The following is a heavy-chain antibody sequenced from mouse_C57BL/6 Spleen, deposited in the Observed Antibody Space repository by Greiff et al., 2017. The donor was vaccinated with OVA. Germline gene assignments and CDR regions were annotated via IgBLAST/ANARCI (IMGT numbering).Heavy chain of an antibody. V-gene: IGHV1-53*01. CDR1: GYTFTSYW. CDR2: INPSNGGT. D-gene: IGHD4-1*01. J-gene: IGHJ4*01. CDR3: ARTLTGVYYYAMDY. Sequence: QVQLQQPGTELVKPGASVKLSCKASGYTFTSYWMHWVKQRPGQGLEWIGNINPSNGGTNYNEKFKCKSTMTVDKSSSTVDMQLSSLTSEDSAVYYSARTLTGVYYYAMDYWGQGTSVTVSS.